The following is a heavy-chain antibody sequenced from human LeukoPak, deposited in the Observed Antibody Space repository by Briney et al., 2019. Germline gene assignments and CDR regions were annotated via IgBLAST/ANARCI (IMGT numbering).Heavy chain of an antibody. V-gene: IGHV1-46*03. CDR1: GYTFTSYG. D-gene: IGHD1-26*01. J-gene: IGHJ4*02. Sequence: GASVKVSCKASGYTFTSYGISWVRQAPGQGLEWMGMINPSGGSTTYAQKFQGRVTMTRDTSTSTVYMELSSLRSEDTAVYYCARESSGSYYHFDYWGQGTLVTVSS. CDR3: ARESSGSYYHFDY. CDR2: INPSGGST.